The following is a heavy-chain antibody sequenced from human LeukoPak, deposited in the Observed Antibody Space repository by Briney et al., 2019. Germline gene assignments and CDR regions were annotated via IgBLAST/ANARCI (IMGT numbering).Heavy chain of an antibody. Sequence: GASVKVSCKASGYTFTSYGISWVRQAPGQGLEWMGWISAYNGNTNYAQKFQGRVTMTRNTSISTAYMELSSLRSEDTAVYYCARERNLDVWGQGTTVTVSS. CDR2: ISAYNGNT. CDR1: GYTFTSYG. V-gene: IGHV1-18*01. J-gene: IGHJ6*02. CDR3: ARERNLDV.